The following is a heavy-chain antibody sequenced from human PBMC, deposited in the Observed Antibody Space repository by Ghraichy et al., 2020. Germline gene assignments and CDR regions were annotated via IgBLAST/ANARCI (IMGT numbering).Heavy chain of an antibody. D-gene: IGHD3-22*01. V-gene: IGHV1-2*06. Sequence: ASVKVSCKASGYTFTGYYMHWVRQAPGQGLEWMGRINPNSGGTNYAQKFQGRVTMTRDTSISTAYMELSRLRSDDTAVYYCARERPVVSGYYIRDWGQGTLVTVSS. J-gene: IGHJ4*02. CDR1: GYTFTGYY. CDR3: ARERPVVSGYYIRD. CDR2: INPNSGGT.